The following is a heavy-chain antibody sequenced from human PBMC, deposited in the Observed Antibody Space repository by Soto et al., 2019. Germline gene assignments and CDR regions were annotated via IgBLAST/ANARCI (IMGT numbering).Heavy chain of an antibody. CDR1: GGSISSSSYY. D-gene: IGHD3-10*01. V-gene: IGHV4-39*01. J-gene: IGHJ6*03. Sequence: SETLSLTCTVSGGSISSSSYYWGWIRQPPGKGLEWIGSIYYSGSTYYNPSLKSRVTISVDTSKNQFSLKLSSVTAADTAVYYCARHLYGSGSYYPPYYYYYYMDVWGKGTTVTV. CDR3: ARHLYGSGSYYPPYYYYYYMDV. CDR2: IYYSGST.